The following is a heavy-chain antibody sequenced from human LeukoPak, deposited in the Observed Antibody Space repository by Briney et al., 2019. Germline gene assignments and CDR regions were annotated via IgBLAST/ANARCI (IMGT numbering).Heavy chain of an antibody. V-gene: IGHV1-69*05. CDR3: ARERGYSGNDAKNAFDI. D-gene: IGHD5-12*01. CDR2: IIPIFGTA. Sequence: ASVKVSCKASGGTFSSYAISWVRQAPGQGLEWMGGIIPIFGTANYAQKFQGRVTITTDESTSTAYMELSSLRSEDTAVYYCARERGYSGNDAKNAFDIWGQGTMVTVSS. CDR1: GGTFSSYA. J-gene: IGHJ3*02.